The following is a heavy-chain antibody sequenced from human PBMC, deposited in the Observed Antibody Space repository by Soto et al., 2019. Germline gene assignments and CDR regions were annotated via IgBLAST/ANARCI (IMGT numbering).Heavy chain of an antibody. J-gene: IGHJ6*02. Sequence: QVQLQESGPGLVKPSQTLSLTCTVSGGSITSGDYYWTWIRQTPGKGLEWIGYSYSGGSTRYNPYLESRVTISVDTSKNQCSLKLRSVTAADTAVYYCAREPHEVPAGGYGMDVWGQGTTVTVSS. D-gene: IGHD2-2*01. CDR2: SYSGGST. CDR1: GGSITSGDYY. V-gene: IGHV4-30-4*01. CDR3: AREPHEVPAGGYGMDV.